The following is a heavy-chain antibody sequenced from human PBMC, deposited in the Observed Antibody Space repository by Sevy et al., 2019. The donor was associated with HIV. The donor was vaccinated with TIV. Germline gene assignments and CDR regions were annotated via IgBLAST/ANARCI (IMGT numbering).Heavy chain of an antibody. CDR1: DGSFSGYY. D-gene: IGHD2-2*01. J-gene: IGHJ5*02. V-gene: IGHV4-34*01. CDR3: ARSPPVVVVPGAPSWFDP. Sequence: SETLSLTCAVHDGSFSGYYWNWIRQLPGKGLEWIGEINESGITYYNPSLKSRVTISVDTSQKQFSLQLNSVTAVDSAVYFCARSPPVVVVPGAPSWFDPWGQGTLVTVSS. CDR2: INESGIT.